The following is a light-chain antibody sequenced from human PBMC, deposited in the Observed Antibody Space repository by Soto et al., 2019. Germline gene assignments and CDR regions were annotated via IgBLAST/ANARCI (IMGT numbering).Light chain of an antibody. CDR1: QSVNQK. J-gene: IGKJ2*01. CDR2: VAS. Sequence: IGLTQSPATLSVSPGERATLSFRASQSVNQKLGWYQQKPGQAPRLLIYVASYRATGIPARFSGSGSGTEYTLTISNLQAEDFAVYYCQQFNNWPHTFGQGTKVDIK. V-gene: IGKV3-15*01. CDR3: QQFNNWPHT.